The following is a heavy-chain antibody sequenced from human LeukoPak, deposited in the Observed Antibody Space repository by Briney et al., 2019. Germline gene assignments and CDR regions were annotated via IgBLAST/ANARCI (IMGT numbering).Heavy chain of an antibody. V-gene: IGHV1-46*04. J-gene: IGHJ3*02. CDR1: GYTFTSYY. CDR2: INPSGGST. Sequence: ASVKVSCKASGYTFTSYYMHWVRQAPGQGLEWMGIINPSGGSTSYAQKLQGRVTMTRDTSTSTVYMELSSLRSEDTAVYYCARVYTGTGTDSDAFDIWGQGTMVTVSS. D-gene: IGHD6-13*01. CDR3: ARVYTGTGTDSDAFDI.